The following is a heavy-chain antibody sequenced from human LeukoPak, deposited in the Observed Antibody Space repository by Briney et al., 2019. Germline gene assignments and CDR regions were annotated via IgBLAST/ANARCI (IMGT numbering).Heavy chain of an antibody. CDR2: TYYRSKWYN. CDR3: ARGSLGFGHGLDD. Sequence: SQTLSLTCAISGDSVSSNILAWNWMRQSPSRGLEWLGRTYYRSKWYNGYAVSVKSRITINSDTSKNQFSLQLNSVTPEDTAVYYCARGSLGFGHGLDDWGQGTPVTVSS. CDR1: GDSVSSNILA. D-gene: IGHD3-10*01. V-gene: IGHV6-1*01. J-gene: IGHJ6*02.